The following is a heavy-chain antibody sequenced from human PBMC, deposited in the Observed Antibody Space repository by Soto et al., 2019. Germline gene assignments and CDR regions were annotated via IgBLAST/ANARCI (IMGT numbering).Heavy chain of an antibody. V-gene: IGHV6-1*01. CDR1: ADSVSSNTAS. D-gene: IGHD4-17*01. CDR2: TYFRSKWYN. CDR3: ATGDNLGPKPDYAFDP. J-gene: IGHJ5*02. Sequence: SQTLSLTCAISADSVSSNTASWNWIRQSPSRGLEWLGRTYFRSKWYNDYAVSVKSRIIINPATSNNQFSLHLNSVTPEDTAVYFCATGDNLGPKPDYAFDPWGQGVMVTVSS.